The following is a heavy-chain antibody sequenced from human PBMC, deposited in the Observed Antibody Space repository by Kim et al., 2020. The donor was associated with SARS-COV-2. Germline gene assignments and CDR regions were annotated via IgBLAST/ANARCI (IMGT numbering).Heavy chain of an antibody. J-gene: IGHJ6*02. CDR3: AVWRWLQEDDRGMDV. Sequence: GGSLRLSCAASGFTFSSYAMSWVRQAPGKGLEWVSVIYSGGSSTYYADSVKGRFTISRDNSKNTLYLQMNSLRAEDTAVYYCAVWRWLQEDDRGMDVWGQGTTVTVSS. D-gene: IGHD3-3*01. V-gene: IGHV3-23*03. CDR2: IYSGGSST. CDR1: GFTFSSYA.